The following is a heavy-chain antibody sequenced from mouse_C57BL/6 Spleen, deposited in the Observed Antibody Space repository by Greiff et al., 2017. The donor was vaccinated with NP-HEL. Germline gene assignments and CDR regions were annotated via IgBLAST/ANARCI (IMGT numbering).Heavy chain of an antibody. CDR3: ARDSSGYLAWFAY. D-gene: IGHD3-2*02. Sequence: EVQLQQSGPELVKPGASVKISCKASGYTFTDYYMNWVKQSHGKSLEWIGDINPNNGGTSYNQKFKGKATLTVDKSSSTAYMELRSLTSEDSAVYYCARDSSGYLAWFAYWDQGTLVTVSA. J-gene: IGHJ3*01. CDR2: INPNNGGT. CDR1: GYTFTDYY. V-gene: IGHV1-26*01.